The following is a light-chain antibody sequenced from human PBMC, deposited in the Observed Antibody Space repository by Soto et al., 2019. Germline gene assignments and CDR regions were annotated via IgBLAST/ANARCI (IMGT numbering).Light chain of an antibody. CDR2: DAS. J-gene: IGKJ5*01. CDR3: QQRFNWQVT. V-gene: IGKV3-11*01. CDR1: QSINNY. Sequence: EIVLTQSPVTLSLSPGERATLSCRASQSINNYLAWYQQKPGQAPRLLIYDASNRATGIPARFSGSGSGTDFTPTISSLEPEDFAVYYCQQRFNWQVTFGQGTRLEIK.